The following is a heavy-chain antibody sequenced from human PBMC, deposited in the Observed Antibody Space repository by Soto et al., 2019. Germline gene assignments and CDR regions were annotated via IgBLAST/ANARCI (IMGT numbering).Heavy chain of an antibody. J-gene: IGHJ4*02. CDR1: GFTFSTYA. CDR3: AKTFPAYCGGDCYFDY. D-gene: IGHD2-21*02. Sequence: GGSLRLSCAASGFTFSTYAMSWVRQAPGKGLEWLSVISGSGGSAYYADSVKGRFTISRDTSKNTLYLQMSRLRAEDTAVYYCAKTFPAYCGGDCYFDYWGQGTLVTVSS. V-gene: IGHV3-23*01. CDR2: ISGSGGSA.